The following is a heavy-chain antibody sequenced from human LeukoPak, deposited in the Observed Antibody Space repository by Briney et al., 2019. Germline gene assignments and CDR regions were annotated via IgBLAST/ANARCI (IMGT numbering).Heavy chain of an antibody. CDR1: GFTFSAYG. CDR2: ISYDGSNK. D-gene: IGHD6-19*01. Sequence: GGSLRLSCAASGFTFSAYGMHWVRQAPGKGLEWVAIISYDGSNKYYPDSVKGRFTISRDDSKNTLYLLMNSLRTEDTAVYYCAKELTRPNRPVAGLNYWGQGTLVTVSS. J-gene: IGHJ4*02. CDR3: AKELTRPNRPVAGLNY. V-gene: IGHV3-30*18.